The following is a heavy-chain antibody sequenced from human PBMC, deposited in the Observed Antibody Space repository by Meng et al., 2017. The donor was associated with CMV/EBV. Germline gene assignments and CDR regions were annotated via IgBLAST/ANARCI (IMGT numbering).Heavy chain of an antibody. CDR3: ARSEQLLVYLY. CDR1: GGSISNYY. CDR2: IYYSGYT. D-gene: IGHD6-13*01. Sequence: PETLSPTCTVSGGSISNYYWSWIRQLPGKGLEWIGYIYYSGYTDYNPSLKSRDTIPRDTSKNQFSLKLSSVTAADTAIYYCARSEQLLVYLYWGQGTLVTVSS. J-gene: IGHJ4*02. V-gene: IGHV4-59*01.